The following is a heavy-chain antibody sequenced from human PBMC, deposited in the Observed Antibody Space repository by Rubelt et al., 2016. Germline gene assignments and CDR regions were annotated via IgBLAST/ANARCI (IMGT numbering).Heavy chain of an antibody. CDR1: GGTFSSYA. Sequence: KASGGTFSSYAISWVRQAPGQGLEWMGGIIPILGIANYAQKFQGRVTITADKSTSTAYMELSSLGSEDTAVYYCARNYGSGSYYNGGDYGMDVWGQGTTVTVSS. CDR2: IIPILGIA. D-gene: IGHD3-10*01. CDR3: ARNYGSGSYYNGGDYGMDV. V-gene: IGHV1-69*10. J-gene: IGHJ6*02.